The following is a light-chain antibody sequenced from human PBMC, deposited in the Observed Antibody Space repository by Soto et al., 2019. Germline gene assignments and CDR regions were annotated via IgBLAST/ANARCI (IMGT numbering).Light chain of an antibody. Sequence: AIQMTQSPASLSASVGDRVTITCRASQGIRNDLGWYQQNPGKAPKLLIYAASSLQSGVPSRFSGSGSGTDFTLTISSLQPEDFATYFCLQDYNYPRTFGQGTKVEIK. CDR2: AAS. CDR1: QGIRND. V-gene: IGKV1-6*01. J-gene: IGKJ1*01. CDR3: LQDYNYPRT.